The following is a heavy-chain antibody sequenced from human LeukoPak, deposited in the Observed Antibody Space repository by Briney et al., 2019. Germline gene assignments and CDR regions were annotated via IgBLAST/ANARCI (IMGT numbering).Heavy chain of an antibody. D-gene: IGHD1-26*01. CDR3: ARGSGSYYYFDY. Sequence: GGSLRLSCAASGFTFDDYGMSWVRQAPGKGLEWVANIKQDGSEKYYVDSVKGRFTISRDNAKNSLYLQMNSLRAEDTAVYYCARGSGSYYYFDYWGQGTLVTVSS. V-gene: IGHV3-7*01. J-gene: IGHJ4*02. CDR2: IKQDGSEK. CDR1: GFTFDDYG.